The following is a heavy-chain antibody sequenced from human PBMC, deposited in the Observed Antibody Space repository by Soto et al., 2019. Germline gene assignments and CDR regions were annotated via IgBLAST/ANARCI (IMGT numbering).Heavy chain of an antibody. D-gene: IGHD6-19*01. Sequence: GGSLRLSCEASGFTLSSNGMHWVRKAPGKGLEWVAVISYDGSNKYYADSVKGRFTISRDNSKNTLYLQMNSLRAEDTAVYYCAKSIAVAVDAFDIWGQGTMVTVSS. CDR3: AKSIAVAVDAFDI. J-gene: IGHJ3*02. V-gene: IGHV3-30*18. CDR2: ISYDGSNK. CDR1: GFTLSSNG.